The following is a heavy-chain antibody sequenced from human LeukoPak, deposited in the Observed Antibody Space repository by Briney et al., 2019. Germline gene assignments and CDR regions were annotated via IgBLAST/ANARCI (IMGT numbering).Heavy chain of an antibody. CDR1: GYSFSNYG. D-gene: IGHD3-10*01. V-gene: IGHV1-18*01. Sequence: ASVKVSCKASGYSFSNYGISWVRQAPGQGLEWMGWISAYNGNTNYAQILQGRVTMTTDTSTSTAYMELRSLRSDDTAVYYCAREREGSGTQNDYWGQGTLVTVSS. J-gene: IGHJ4*02. CDR2: ISAYNGNT. CDR3: AREREGSGTQNDY.